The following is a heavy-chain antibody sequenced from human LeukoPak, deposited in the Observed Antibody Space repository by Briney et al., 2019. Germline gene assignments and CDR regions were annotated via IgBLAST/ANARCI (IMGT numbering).Heavy chain of an antibody. CDR2: IRSKAYGGTT. J-gene: IGHJ5*02. CDR3: TRDRYSSSPYNWFDP. D-gene: IGHD6-6*01. Sequence: GGSLRLSCTASGFTFGDYAMSWFRQAPGKGLEWVGFIRSKAYGGTTEYAASVKGRFTISRDDSKSIAYLQMNSLKTEDTAVYYCTRDRYSSSPYNWFDPWGQGTLVTVSS. V-gene: IGHV3-49*03. CDR1: GFTFGDYA.